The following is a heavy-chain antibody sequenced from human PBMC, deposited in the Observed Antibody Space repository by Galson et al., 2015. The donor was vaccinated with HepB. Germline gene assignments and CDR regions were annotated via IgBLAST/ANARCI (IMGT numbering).Heavy chain of an antibody. CDR3: ARGLIVVVPAADHPSGYYYYYGMDV. CDR1: GGTFSSYA. CDR2: IIPIFGIA. Sequence: SVKVSCKASGGTFSSYAISWVRQAPGQGLEWMGGIIPIFGIANYAQKFQGRVTITADKSTSTAYMELSSLRSEDTAVYYCARGLIVVVPAADHPSGYYYYYGMDVWGQGTTVTVSS. V-gene: IGHV1-69*10. D-gene: IGHD2-2*01. J-gene: IGHJ6*02.